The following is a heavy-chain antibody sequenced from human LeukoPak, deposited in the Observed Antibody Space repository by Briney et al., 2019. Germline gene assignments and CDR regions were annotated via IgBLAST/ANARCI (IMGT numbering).Heavy chain of an antibody. J-gene: IGHJ3*02. V-gene: IGHV1-8*01. CDR1: GNFLSTHD. CDR3: ARGLRDSLTGNDVLDM. D-gene: IGHD3-9*01. Sequence: ASVKVSCKASGNFLSTHDINWVRQAPGQGLEWMGWMNFNGGYTGYAQKSRDRVIMTRDASITTAYMELRSLRSEDTALYFCARGLRDSLTGNDVLDMWGLGTMVIASS. CDR2: MNFNGGYT.